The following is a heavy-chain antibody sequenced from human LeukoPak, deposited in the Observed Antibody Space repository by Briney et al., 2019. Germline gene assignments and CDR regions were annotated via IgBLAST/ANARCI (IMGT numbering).Heavy chain of an antibody. Sequence: PGRSLRLSCAASGFTFSSYGMHWVRQAPGKGLEWVAVISYDGSNKYYADSVKGRFTISRDNSKNTLYLQMNSLRAEDTAVYYCAKDATVVRGYFQHWGQGTLVTVSS. CDR1: GFTFSSYG. J-gene: IGHJ1*01. CDR3: AKDATVVRGYFQH. V-gene: IGHV3-30*18. CDR2: ISYDGSNK. D-gene: IGHD4-23*01.